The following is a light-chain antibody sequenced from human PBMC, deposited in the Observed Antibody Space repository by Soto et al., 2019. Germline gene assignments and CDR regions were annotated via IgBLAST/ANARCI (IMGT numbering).Light chain of an antibody. CDR3: PHYGSSPTT. Sequence: EIVLTQSPGTLSLSPGERATLSCRASQSVSSNYLAWYQQKPSQAPRLLIYDASSRATGIPDRFSGSGSGTDFTLTINRLEPEDFAVYYCPHYGSSPTTFGQGTKVEIK. J-gene: IGKJ1*01. V-gene: IGKV3-20*01. CDR2: DAS. CDR1: QSVSSNY.